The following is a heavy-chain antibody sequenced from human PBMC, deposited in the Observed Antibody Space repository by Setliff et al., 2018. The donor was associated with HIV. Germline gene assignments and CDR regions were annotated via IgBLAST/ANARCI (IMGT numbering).Heavy chain of an antibody. CDR2: IYHSGST. D-gene: IGHD3-10*01. CDR3: ARHGPDTYQPLWSFGV. J-gene: IGHJ2*01. Sequence: SETLSLTCAVSGYSISSGYYWGWIRQPPGKGLEWIGSIYHSGSTYYNPSLKSRVTISVDTSKNQFSLKLSSVTAADTAVYYCARHGPDTYQPLWSFGVWGRGTMVTVSS. V-gene: IGHV4-38-2*01. CDR1: GYSISSGYY.